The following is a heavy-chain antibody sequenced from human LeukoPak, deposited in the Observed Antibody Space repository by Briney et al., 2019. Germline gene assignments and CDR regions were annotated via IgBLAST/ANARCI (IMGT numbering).Heavy chain of an antibody. CDR2: ISGSGSST. Sequence: GGSLRLSCAASGFTFSSYAMSWVRQAPGKGLEWVSAISGSGSSTYYADSVKGRFTISRDNPKNTLYLQMNSLRAEDTAVYYCAKEGAIWPDYGYYIDVWGKGTTVTVSS. CDR3: AKEGAIWPDYGYYIDV. D-gene: IGHD3-9*01. J-gene: IGHJ6*03. V-gene: IGHV3-23*01. CDR1: GFTFSSYA.